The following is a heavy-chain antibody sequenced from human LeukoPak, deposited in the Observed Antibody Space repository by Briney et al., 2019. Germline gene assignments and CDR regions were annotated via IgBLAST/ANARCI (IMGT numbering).Heavy chain of an antibody. J-gene: IGHJ6*04. Sequence: GGSLRLSCAASGFTFNSYTVNWVRQAPGKGLEWVSYISSSGSTIYYADSVKGRFTISRDNAKNSLYLQMNSLRAEDTAVYYCAELGITMIGGVWGKGTTVTISS. CDR3: AELGITMIGGV. V-gene: IGHV3-48*04. CDR2: ISSSGSTI. D-gene: IGHD3-10*02. CDR1: GFTFNSYT.